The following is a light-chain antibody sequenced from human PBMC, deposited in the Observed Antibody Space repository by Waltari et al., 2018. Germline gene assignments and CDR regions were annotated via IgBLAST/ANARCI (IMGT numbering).Light chain of an antibody. V-gene: IGLV2-14*03. CDR2: DVS. Sequence: QSALTQPASVSGSPGQSITFSCTGAFSDVGAYDYVPWYPQLPGRAPKPLISDVSHRPSGFPGGISGPKSGNTASRTISGLQPEDDADYYCSSYTTRGTWVFGGGTKLTVL. J-gene: IGLJ3*02. CDR1: FSDVGAYDY. CDR3: SSYTTRGTWV.